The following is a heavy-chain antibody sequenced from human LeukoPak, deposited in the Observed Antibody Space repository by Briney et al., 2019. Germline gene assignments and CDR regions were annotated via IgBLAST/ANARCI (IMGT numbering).Heavy chain of an antibody. CDR3: ARSLRSHYYYYGMDV. J-gene: IGHJ6*02. CDR2: INTNTGNP. Sequence: GASVKVSCKASGYTFTSYAMNWVRQAPGQGLEWMGWINTNTGNPTYAQGFTGRFVFSLDTSVSTAYLQISSLKAEDTAVYYCARSLRSHYYYYGMDVWGQGTTVTVSS. CDR1: GYTFTSYA. V-gene: IGHV7-4-1*02.